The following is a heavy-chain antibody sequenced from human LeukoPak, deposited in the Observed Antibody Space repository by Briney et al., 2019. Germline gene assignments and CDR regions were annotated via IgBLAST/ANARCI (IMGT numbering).Heavy chain of an antibody. CDR3: ASYCSGGSCTYYYYGMDV. CDR1: GYTFTSYD. CDR2: MNPNSGNT. Sequence: ASVKVSCKASGYTFTSYDINWVRQATGQGLEWMGWMNPNSGNTGYAQKFQGRVTMTRNTSISTAYMELSSLRSEDTAVYYCASYCSGGSCTYYYYGMDVWGQGTTVTVSS. D-gene: IGHD2-15*01. V-gene: IGHV1-8*01. J-gene: IGHJ6*02.